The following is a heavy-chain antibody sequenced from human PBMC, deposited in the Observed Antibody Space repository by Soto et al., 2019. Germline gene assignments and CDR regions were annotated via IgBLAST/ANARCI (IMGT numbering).Heavy chain of an antibody. Sequence: QVQLVQSGAEVKRPGSSVKVSCESSGDTFNSYVISWVRQAPGQGREWMGGIIPIIGVTHYAQKFQGRVTISALSSTGTAYMELPNLGFEDTALYYCARESLGAKGADHWGQGTLVTVSS. D-gene: IGHD3-16*01. V-gene: IGHV1-69*17. CDR1: GDTFNSYV. J-gene: IGHJ4*02. CDR2: IIPIIGVT. CDR3: ARESLGAKGADH.